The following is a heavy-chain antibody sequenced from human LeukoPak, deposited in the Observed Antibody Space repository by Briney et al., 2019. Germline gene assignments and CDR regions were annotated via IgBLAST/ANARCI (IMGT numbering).Heavy chain of an antibody. CDR1: DFSFITYA. CDR2: ITSSSSYI. Sequence: GSLRLSCAASDFSFITYAMSWVRQAPGKGLEWVSSITSSSSYIYYADSVKGRFTISRDNAKNSLYLQMDSLRVEDTAEYYCARDPYSGNYGAYYYYYMDVWGKGTTVTVSS. J-gene: IGHJ6*03. V-gene: IGHV3-21*06. D-gene: IGHD1-26*01. CDR3: ARDPYSGNYGAYYYYYMDV.